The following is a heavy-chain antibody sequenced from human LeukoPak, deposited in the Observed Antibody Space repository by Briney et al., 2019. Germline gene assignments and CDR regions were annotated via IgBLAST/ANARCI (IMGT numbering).Heavy chain of an antibody. CDR3: AKDRTVFRGITYHFDY. CDR2: ISASGTST. D-gene: IGHD3-10*01. Sequence: GGSLRLSCAASGFTFSNYALSWVRQAPGEGLEWVSAISASGTSTYYADSVKGRFTISKDNSKNTLYLQMNSLRADDTAVYYCAKDRTVFRGITYHFDYWGQGTLVTVSS. V-gene: IGHV3-23*01. CDR1: GFTFSNYA. J-gene: IGHJ4*02.